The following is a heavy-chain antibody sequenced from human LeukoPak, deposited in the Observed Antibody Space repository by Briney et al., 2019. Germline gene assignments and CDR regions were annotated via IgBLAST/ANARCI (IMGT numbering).Heavy chain of an antibody. CDR2: FDPEDGET. V-gene: IGHV1-24*01. J-gene: IGHJ4*02. CDR1: GYTLTELS. D-gene: IGHD3-22*01. CDR3: ARVPLYDTSGHNYFDY. Sequence: ASVKVSCKVSGYTLTELSMHWVRQAPGKGLEWMGGFDPEDGETIYAQKFQGRVTMTEDTSTDTAYMELSSLKSEDTAVYYCARVPLYDTSGHNYFDYWGQGTLVTVSS.